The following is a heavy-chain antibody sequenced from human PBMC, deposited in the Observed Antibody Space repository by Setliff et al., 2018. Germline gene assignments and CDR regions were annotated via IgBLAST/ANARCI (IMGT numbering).Heavy chain of an antibody. CDR2: INSDGSST. CDR3: ARDNQGIAAPTDYGMDV. D-gene: IGHD6-6*01. V-gene: IGHV3-74*01. J-gene: IGHJ6*02. Sequence: PGGSLRLSCAASGFTFSSYAMSWVRQAPGKGLVWVSRINSDGSSTSYADSVKGRFTISRDNAKNTLYLQMNSLRAEDTAVYYWARDNQGIAAPTDYGMDVWGQGTTVTVSS. CDR1: GFTFSSYA.